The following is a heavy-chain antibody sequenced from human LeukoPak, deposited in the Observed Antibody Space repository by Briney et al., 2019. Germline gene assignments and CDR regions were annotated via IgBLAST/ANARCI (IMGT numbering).Heavy chain of an antibody. J-gene: IGHJ3*02. V-gene: IGHV4-59*08. D-gene: IGHD6-19*01. CDR3: ARHSVDAFDI. CDR2: IYYSGST. CDR1: GGSISSYY. Sequence: SETLSLTCTVSGGSISSYYWSWIRQPPGKGLEWIGYIYYSGSTNYNPSLKSRVTISVDTSKNQFSLKPSSVTAADTAVYYCARHSVDAFDIWGQGTMVTVSS.